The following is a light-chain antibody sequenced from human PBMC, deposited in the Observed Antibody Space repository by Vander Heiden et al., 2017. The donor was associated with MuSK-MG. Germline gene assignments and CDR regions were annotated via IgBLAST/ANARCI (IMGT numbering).Light chain of an antibody. Sequence: QSALSQPPSASGTLAHRVPISCSVSSSNAGCHPVHWYQQHPGTAPKLLIYSNNQRPSGVPDRFSGSKSGTAASLAISGIQYEDEADYYCAAWDDSLNGWVFGGGTKLTVL. CDR2: SNN. CDR3: AAWDDSLNGWV. J-gene: IGLJ3*02. CDR1: SSNAGCHP. V-gene: IGLV1-44*01.